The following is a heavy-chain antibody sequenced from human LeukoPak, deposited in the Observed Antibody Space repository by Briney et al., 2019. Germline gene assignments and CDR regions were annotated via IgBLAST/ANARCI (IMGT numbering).Heavy chain of an antibody. CDR1: GFTFSSYA. D-gene: IGHD4-17*01. CDR2: ISSSGGST. V-gene: IGHV3-23*01. J-gene: IGHJ6*02. CDR3: VKEDYGDPIYCYDGMDV. Sequence: PGGTLRLSCAASGFTFSSYAMSWVRQAPGKGLEWVSAISSSGGSTYYADSVKGRFTISRDNSKNTLYMQMTSLRAEATAVYYCVKEDYGDPIYCYDGMDVWGQGTTVTVSS.